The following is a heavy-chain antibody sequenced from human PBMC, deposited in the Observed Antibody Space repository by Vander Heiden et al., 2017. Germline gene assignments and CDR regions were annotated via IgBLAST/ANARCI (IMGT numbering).Heavy chain of an antibody. Sequence: VQLVQSGAEVKTPGPSVKVSCEASGATFSSYAISWVRQAPGQGLEWMGGIIPIFGTANYAQKFQGRVTITADESTSTAYMELSSLRSEDTAVYYCARDGYYDSSGYYKAVDYWGQGTLVTVSS. CDR3: ARDGYYDSSGYYKAVDY. V-gene: IGHV1-69*01. D-gene: IGHD3-22*01. CDR2: IIPIFGTA. CDR1: GATFSSYA. J-gene: IGHJ4*02.